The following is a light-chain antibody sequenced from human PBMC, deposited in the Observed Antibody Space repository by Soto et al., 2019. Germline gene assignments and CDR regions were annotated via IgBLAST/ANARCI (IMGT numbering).Light chain of an antibody. CDR2: AAS. Sequence: DIQMTQSPSSLSASVGDRVTISYRASQFISKNLNWYQQKPGRAPNLLIYAASNLEGGVPSRFSGSGSGTDFALTISGLRPQDFATYYCQQSYSTPLTFGGGTKVETK. J-gene: IGKJ4*01. V-gene: IGKV1-39*01. CDR1: QFISKN. CDR3: QQSYSTPLT.